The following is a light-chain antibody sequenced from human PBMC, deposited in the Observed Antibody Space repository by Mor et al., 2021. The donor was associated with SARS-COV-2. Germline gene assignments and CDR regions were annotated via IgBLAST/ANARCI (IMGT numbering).Light chain of an antibody. CDR3: QVWDSNDWI. V-gene: IGLV3-9*02. CDR2: AND. Sequence: QRPGQAPLLVIYANDIRPTGIPERFSGSNSGTTATLTISRALAGDEADYYCQVWDSNDWIFGGGTKLTVL. J-gene: IGLJ2*01.